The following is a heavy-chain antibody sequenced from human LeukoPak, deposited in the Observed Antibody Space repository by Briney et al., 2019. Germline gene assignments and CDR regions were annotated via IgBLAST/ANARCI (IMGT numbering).Heavy chain of an antibody. CDR3: ASPRDSSGWYYFDY. CDR2: ISGTGCST. CDR1: GFTFSSYA. V-gene: IGHV3-23*01. D-gene: IGHD6-19*01. Sequence: GGSLRLSCAASGFTFSSYAMNWVRQAPGKGLEWVSAISGTGCSTYCADSVKGRFTISRDNSKNTLYLQMNRLRAEDTAVYYCASPRDSSGWYYFDYWGQGTLVTVSS. J-gene: IGHJ4*02.